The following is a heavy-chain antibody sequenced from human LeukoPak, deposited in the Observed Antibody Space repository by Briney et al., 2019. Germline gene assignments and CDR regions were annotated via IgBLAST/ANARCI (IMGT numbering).Heavy chain of an antibody. Sequence: SQTLSLTCAISGDSVSSNTAAWNWIRQSPSRGLEWLGRTYYRSKWYNNYAVSVKSRISINPDTSKNQFSLQLKSVTPEDTAVYYCAREETGDQNFDYWGQGTLVTVSS. J-gene: IGHJ4*02. V-gene: IGHV6-1*01. CDR2: TYYRSKWYN. D-gene: IGHD7-27*01. CDR3: AREETGDQNFDY. CDR1: GDSVSSNTAA.